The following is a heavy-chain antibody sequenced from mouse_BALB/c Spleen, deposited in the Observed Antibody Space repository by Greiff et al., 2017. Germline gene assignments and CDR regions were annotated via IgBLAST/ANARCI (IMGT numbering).Heavy chain of an antibody. D-gene: IGHD4-1*01. CDR2: IHYSGST. Sequence: EVQRVESGPDLVKPSQSLSLTCTVTGYSITSGYSWHWIRQFPGNKLEWMGYIHYSGSTNYNPSLKSRISITRDTSKNQFFLQLNSVTTEDTATYYCARKKFMGTGTSWYFDVWGAGTTVTVSS. CDR3: ARKKFMGTGTSWYFDV. CDR1: GYSITSGYS. V-gene: IGHV3-1*02. J-gene: IGHJ1*01.